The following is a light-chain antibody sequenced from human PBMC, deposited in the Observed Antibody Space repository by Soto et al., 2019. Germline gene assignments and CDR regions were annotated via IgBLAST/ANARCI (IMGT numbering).Light chain of an antibody. CDR1: QSLRSSY. J-gene: IGKJ2*01. CDR3: QQHGTSPYT. CDR2: GAS. Sequence: EVVLTQSPTTLSLSPGDRATLSCWASQSLRSSYLAWYQRKPGQAPRLLMFGASRRATGIPDRFNGSGSGTDFILTISRLEPEDVAVYYCQQHGTSPYTFGQGTVVEIK. V-gene: IGKV3-20*01.